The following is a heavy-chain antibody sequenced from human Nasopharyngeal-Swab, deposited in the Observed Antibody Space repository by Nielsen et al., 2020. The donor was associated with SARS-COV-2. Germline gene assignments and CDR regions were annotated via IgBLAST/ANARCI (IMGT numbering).Heavy chain of an antibody. J-gene: IGHJ6*02. V-gene: IGHV3-23*01. D-gene: IGHD3-3*01. CDR3: ARDGLDYDFWSAYFMDV. Sequence: GESLKISCAASGFTFSSYAMSWVRQAPGKGLEWVSIISGSGDTTYYADSVNDRFTISRDNSKNTLYLQMNSLRAEDTAVYYCARDGLDYDFWSAYFMDVWGQGTTVTVPS. CDR2: ISGSGDTT. CDR1: GFTFSSYA.